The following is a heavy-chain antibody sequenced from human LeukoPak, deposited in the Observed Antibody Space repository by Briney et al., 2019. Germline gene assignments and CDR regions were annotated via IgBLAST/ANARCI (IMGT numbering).Heavy chain of an antibody. Sequence: GASVKVSCKASGYTFTSYDINWVRQATGQGLEWMGWMNPNSGNTGYAQKFQGRVTMTRNTSISTAYMELSSLRSEDTAVYYCAGGLRYYGSGSYLYYFDYWGQGTLVTVSS. CDR3: AGGLRYYGSGSYLYYFDY. D-gene: IGHD3-10*01. J-gene: IGHJ4*02. CDR2: MNPNSGNT. V-gene: IGHV1-8*01. CDR1: GYTFTSYD.